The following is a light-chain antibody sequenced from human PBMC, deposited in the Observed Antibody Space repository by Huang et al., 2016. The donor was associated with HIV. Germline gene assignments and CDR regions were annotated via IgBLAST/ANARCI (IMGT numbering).Light chain of an antibody. CDR2: ASS. CDR1: QSISSY. V-gene: IGKV1-39*01. Sequence: DIQMTQSPSSLSASVGDRVTITCRASQSISSYLHWYQQKPGKAPKLPIYASSSMQSGVPSRFSGSGSGTDFTLTISSLQPEDFATYYCQQSYSSLTFGGGTKVEIK. CDR3: QQSYSSLT. J-gene: IGKJ4*01.